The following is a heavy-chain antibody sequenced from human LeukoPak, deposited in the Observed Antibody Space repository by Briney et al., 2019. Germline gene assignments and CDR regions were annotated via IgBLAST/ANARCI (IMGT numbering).Heavy chain of an antibody. J-gene: IGHJ4*02. CDR1: GGTFSSYA. D-gene: IGHD2-21*02. CDR3: ATHYCGGDCAFGY. CDR2: IIPIFGTA. V-gene: IGHV1-69*06. Sequence: SVKVSCKASGGTFSSYAISWVRQAPGQGLEWMGGIIPIFGTANYAQKFQGRVTITADKSTSTAYMELSSLRSEDTAVYYCATHYCGGDCAFGYWGQGTLVTVSS.